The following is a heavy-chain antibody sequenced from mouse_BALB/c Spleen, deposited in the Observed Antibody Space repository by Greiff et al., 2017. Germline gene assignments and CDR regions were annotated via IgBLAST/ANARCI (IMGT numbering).Heavy chain of an antibody. V-gene: IGHV6-6*02. D-gene: IGHD2-3*01. CDR1: GFTFSNYW. CDR3: TRGDGYSFAY. CDR2: IRLKSNNYAT. Sequence: EVKLVESGGGLVQPGGSMKLSCVASGFTFSNYWMNWVRQSPEKGLEWVAEIRLKSNNYATHYAESVKGRFTISRDDSKSSVYLQMNNLRAEDTGIYYCTRGDGYSFAYWGQGTLVTVSA. J-gene: IGHJ3*01.